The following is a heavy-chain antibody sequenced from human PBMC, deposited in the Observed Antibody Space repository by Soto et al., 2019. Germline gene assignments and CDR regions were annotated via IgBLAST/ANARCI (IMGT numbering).Heavy chain of an antibody. CDR2: INPSGGST. Sequence: ASVKVSCKASGYTFTSYYMHWVRQAPGQGLEWLGIINPSGGSTSYAQKFHGRVTMTRDTSTSTVYMELSSLRSEDTAVYYCARGAYCGGDCSDYYYYGMDVWGQGTTVTVSS. CDR3: ARGAYCGGDCSDYYYYGMDV. D-gene: IGHD2-21*02. V-gene: IGHV1-46*01. J-gene: IGHJ6*02. CDR1: GYTFTSYY.